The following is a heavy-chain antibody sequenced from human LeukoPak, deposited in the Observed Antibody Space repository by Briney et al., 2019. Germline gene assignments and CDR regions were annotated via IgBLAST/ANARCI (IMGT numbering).Heavy chain of an antibody. Sequence: ASVKVSCKASGYTFTSYGISWVRQAPGQGLEWMGWISAYNGNTNYAQKLQGRVTMTTDTSTSTAYMELRSLRSDDTAVYYCATGSGSSWYSYYYYYYMDVWGKGTTVTVSS. V-gene: IGHV1-18*01. CDR2: ISAYNGNT. J-gene: IGHJ6*03. D-gene: IGHD6-13*01. CDR1: GYTFTSYG. CDR3: ATGSGSSWYSYYYYYYMDV.